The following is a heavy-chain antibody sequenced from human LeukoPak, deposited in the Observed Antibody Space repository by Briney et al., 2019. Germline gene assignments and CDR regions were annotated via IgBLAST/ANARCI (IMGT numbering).Heavy chain of an antibody. Sequence: PGGSLRLSCAASGFTFSSYGMHWVRQAPGKGLEWVAFIRYDGSNKYYADSVKGRFTISRDNSKNTLYLQMNSLRAEDTAVYYCAKDRYYGSGSYYNWNYWGQGTLVTVSS. D-gene: IGHD3-10*01. V-gene: IGHV3-30*02. CDR2: IRYDGSNK. CDR1: GFTFSSYG. J-gene: IGHJ4*02. CDR3: AKDRYYGSGSYYNWNY.